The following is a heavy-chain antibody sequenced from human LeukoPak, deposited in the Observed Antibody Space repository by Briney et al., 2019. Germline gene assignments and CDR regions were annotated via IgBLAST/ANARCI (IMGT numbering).Heavy chain of an antibody. V-gene: IGHV1-24*01. CDR2: FDPEDGKA. J-gene: IGHJ4*02. D-gene: IGHD5-18*01. CDR3: ARGGLYSYDSHNFDY. Sequence: ASVRLSCKVSGYTLTELSMHWVRQAPGKGLEWMGGFDPEDGKAIYAQKFQGRVTMTEDTSTDTAYMELSSLRSEYTTVYYCARGGLYSYDSHNFDYWGQGTLVTVSS. CDR1: GYTLTELS.